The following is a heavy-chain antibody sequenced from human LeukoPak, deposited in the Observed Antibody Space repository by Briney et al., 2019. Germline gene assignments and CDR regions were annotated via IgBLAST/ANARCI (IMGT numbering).Heavy chain of an antibody. V-gene: IGHV3-30*19. D-gene: IGHD6-19*01. J-gene: IGHJ4*02. CDR1: GFTFSSYG. Sequence: GGSLRLSCAASGFTFSSYGMHWVRQAPGKGLEWVAVISYDGSNKYYADSVKGRFTISRDNSKNTLYLQMNSLRPEDTALYYCAKASSGWLGFFDYWGQGTLVTVSS. CDR3: AKASSGWLGFFDY. CDR2: ISYDGSNK.